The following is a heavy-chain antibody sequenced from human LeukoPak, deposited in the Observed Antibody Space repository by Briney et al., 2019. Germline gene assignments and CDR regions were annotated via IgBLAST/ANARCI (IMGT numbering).Heavy chain of an antibody. V-gene: IGHV3-20*04. D-gene: IGHD3-22*01. J-gene: IGHJ4*02. CDR1: GFTFSSYG. Sequence: GGTLRLSCAASGFTFSSYGMRWVRQAPGKGLEWVSGINWNGGSTGYADSVKGRFTISRDNAKNSLYLQMNSLRAEDTALYYCAKTTTYYYDSSGYYHFDYWGQGTLVTVSS. CDR2: INWNGGST. CDR3: AKTTTYYYDSSGYYHFDY.